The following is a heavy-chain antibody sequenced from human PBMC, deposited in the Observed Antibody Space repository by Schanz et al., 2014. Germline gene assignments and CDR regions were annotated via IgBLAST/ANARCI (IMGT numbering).Heavy chain of an antibody. D-gene: IGHD3-10*01. CDR1: GFTFSSHW. CDR3: ARPALWFGDNCFDP. CDR2: INSVGSNT. J-gene: IGHJ5*02. V-gene: IGHV3-74*02. Sequence: VQVVQSGGGLVKPGGSLRLSCAASGFTFSSHWMHWVRQDPGKGLVWVARINSVGSNTDYADSVTGRFTISRDNAKNTLYLQMNTLRAEDTAVYYCARPALWFGDNCFDPWGQGTLVTVSS.